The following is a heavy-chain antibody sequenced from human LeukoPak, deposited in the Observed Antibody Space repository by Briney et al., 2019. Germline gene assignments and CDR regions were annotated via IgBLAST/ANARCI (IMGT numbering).Heavy chain of an antibody. CDR2: IYYSGST. CDR1: GGSVSDYY. CDR3: ASMYYDILTGYAHFDY. D-gene: IGHD3-9*01. Sequence: PSETLSLTCTISGGSVSDYYWSWIRQPPGKGLEWIGYIYYSGSTNYDPSLKSRVTISVDTSKNQFSLKLSSVTAADTAVYYCASMYYDILTGYAHFDYWGQGTLVTVSS. J-gene: IGHJ4*02. V-gene: IGHV4-59*02.